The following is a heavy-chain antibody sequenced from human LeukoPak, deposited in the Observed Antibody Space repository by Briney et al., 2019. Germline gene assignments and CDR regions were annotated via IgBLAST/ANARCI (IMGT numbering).Heavy chain of an antibody. CDR2: IYYSGST. Sequence: PSETLSLTCTVSGGSISSCGYYWSWIRQHSGKGLEWIGYIYYSGSTYYNPSLKSRVTISVDTSKNQFSLKLSSVTAADTAVYYCARGGYYYDRWGQGTLVTVSS. J-gene: IGHJ4*02. CDR3: ARGGYYYDR. V-gene: IGHV4-31*03. D-gene: IGHD3-22*01. CDR1: GGSISSCGYY.